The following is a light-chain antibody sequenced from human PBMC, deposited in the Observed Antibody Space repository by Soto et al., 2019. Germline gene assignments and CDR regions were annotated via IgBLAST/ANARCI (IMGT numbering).Light chain of an antibody. CDR1: QNVNNW. J-gene: IGKJ1*01. CDR2: DAS. Sequence: DIQMTQSPSTLSASVGDSVTITCRASQNVNNWVAWYQQKPGKAPRFLIYDASSLESGVPSRFSGSGSGTDFTLTISSLQPVDFATYYCQRYNSYSRTFGQGTKVEIK. V-gene: IGKV1-5*01. CDR3: QRYNSYSRT.